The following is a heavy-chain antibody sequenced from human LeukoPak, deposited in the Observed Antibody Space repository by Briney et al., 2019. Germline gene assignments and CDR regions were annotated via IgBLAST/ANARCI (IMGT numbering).Heavy chain of an antibody. Sequence: SVKVSCKASGGTFSSYAISWVRQAPGQGLEWMGGIIPIFGTANYAQKFQGRVTITADESTSTAYMELSSLRSEDTAVYYCARASQRQGYCSGGSCYSDHYYGMDVWGQGTTVTVSS. CDR1: GGTFSSYA. CDR3: ARASQRQGYCSGGSCYSDHYYGMDV. J-gene: IGHJ6*02. V-gene: IGHV1-69*13. D-gene: IGHD2-15*01. CDR2: IIPIFGTA.